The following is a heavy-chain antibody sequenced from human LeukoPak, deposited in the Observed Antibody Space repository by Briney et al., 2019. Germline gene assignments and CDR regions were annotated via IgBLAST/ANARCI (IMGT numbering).Heavy chain of an antibody. D-gene: IGHD4-17*01. CDR1: GYSISSGYY. Sequence: SETLSLTCAASGYSISSGYYWGWIRQPPGKGLEWIGSIYHSGSTYYNPSLKSRVTISVDTSKNQFSLKLSSVTAADTAVYYCARQLDYGDYWGYWGQGTLVTVSS. V-gene: IGHV4-38-2*01. J-gene: IGHJ4*02. CDR2: IYHSGST. CDR3: ARQLDYGDYWGY.